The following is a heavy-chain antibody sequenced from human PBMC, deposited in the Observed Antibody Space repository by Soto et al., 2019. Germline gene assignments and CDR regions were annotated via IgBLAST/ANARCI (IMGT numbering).Heavy chain of an antibody. CDR2: IWYDGSNK. CDR3: ARARLCSSSWYGCGLNY. Sequence: GGSLRLSCAASGFTFSSYGMHWVRQAPGKGLEWVAVIWYDGSNKYYADSVKGRFTISRDNSKNTLYLQMNSLRAEDTAVYYCARARLCSSSWYGCGLNYWGQGTLVTVSS. D-gene: IGHD6-13*01. CDR1: GFTFSSYG. J-gene: IGHJ4*02. V-gene: IGHV3-33*01.